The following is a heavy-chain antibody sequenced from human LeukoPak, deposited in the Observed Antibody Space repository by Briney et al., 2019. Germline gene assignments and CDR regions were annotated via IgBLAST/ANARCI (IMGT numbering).Heavy chain of an antibody. CDR3: ASDPVAVAGTSGANY. D-gene: IGHD6-19*01. CDR1: GGSFSSSSYY. CDR2: IYSSGST. V-gene: IGHV4-39*01. Sequence: SETLSLTCTVSGGSFSSSSYYWGWIRQPPGKGLEWIVSIYSSGSTYYNPSLKSRGTISVDTSKSQFSLKVSSVTAADTAVYYCASDPVAVAGTSGANYWGQGILVTVSS. J-gene: IGHJ4*02.